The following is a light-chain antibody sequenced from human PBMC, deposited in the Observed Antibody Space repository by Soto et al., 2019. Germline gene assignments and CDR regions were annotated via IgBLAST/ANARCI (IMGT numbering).Light chain of an antibody. V-gene: IGLV2-14*01. CDR2: DVT. Sequence: SVLRQPASWSWSPGQSITISCTGTRSDVGGFEYVSWYQHQPGKAPKLIIYDVTKRPSGVSNRFSGSKSGNTASLTISGIQAEDEGDYYCGSITRSSTSVFGTGTKVTVL. CDR1: RSDVGGFEY. J-gene: IGLJ1*01. CDR3: GSITRSSTSV.